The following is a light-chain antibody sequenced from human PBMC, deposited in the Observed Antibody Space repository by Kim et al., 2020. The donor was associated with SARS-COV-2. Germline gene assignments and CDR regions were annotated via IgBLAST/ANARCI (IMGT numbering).Light chain of an antibody. J-gene: IGKJ2*01. V-gene: IGKV3-15*01. CDR1: QRISGN. CDR2: GAT. CDR3: QQYNNWPPVA. Sequence: VSPGDTATLSCKASQRISGNLAWYQQRPGQPPRLLIYGATSRATGVPVRFSGSQSGTEFNLTISSLQSEDFAVYYCQQYNNWPPVAFGQGTKLEI.